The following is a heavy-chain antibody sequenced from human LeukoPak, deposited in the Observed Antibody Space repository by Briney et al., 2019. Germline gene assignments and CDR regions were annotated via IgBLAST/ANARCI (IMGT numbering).Heavy chain of an antibody. CDR1: GYTFTGYY. V-gene: IGHV1-2*02. D-gene: IGHD4-17*01. Sequence: ASVKVSCKASGYTFTGYYMHWVRQAPGQGLEWMGWINPNSGGTNYAQKFQGRVTITRDTSISTAYMELSRLRSDDTAVYYCARDTVTDQYFQHWGQGTLVTVSS. J-gene: IGHJ1*01. CDR2: INPNSGGT. CDR3: ARDTVTDQYFQH.